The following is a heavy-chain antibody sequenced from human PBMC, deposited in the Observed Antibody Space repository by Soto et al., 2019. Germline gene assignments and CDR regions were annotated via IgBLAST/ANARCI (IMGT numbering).Heavy chain of an antibody. Sequence: GGSLRLSCAASGFTFSSSVVHWLRQAPGKGLEWVAVISSDERNEDYAASVKGRFTISRDNSRSTLYLQMNSLRAEDTAVYYCARGLVKVEGGAFDIWGQGTMVTVSS. D-gene: IGHD3-16*01. CDR2: ISSDERNE. CDR3: ARGLVKVEGGAFDI. V-gene: IGHV3-33*01. CDR1: GFTFSSSV. J-gene: IGHJ3*02.